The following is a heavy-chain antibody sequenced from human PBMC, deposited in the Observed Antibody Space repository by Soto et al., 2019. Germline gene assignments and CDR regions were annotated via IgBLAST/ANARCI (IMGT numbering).Heavy chain of an antibody. CDR1: GVTVSSDAYY. J-gene: IGHJ4*02. V-gene: IGHV4-31*03. CDR2: IYHTGST. D-gene: IGHD6-13*01. Sequence: PSETLSLTCTVSGVTVSSDAYYWSWIRQAPGKGLEWIGNIYHTGSTYYSPSLKSRVDISLDKSKNQFSLWLSCLTAADTAVYYCATYRFSGSRWSKFDYWGQVTLVTLFS. CDR3: ATYRFSGSRWSKFDY.